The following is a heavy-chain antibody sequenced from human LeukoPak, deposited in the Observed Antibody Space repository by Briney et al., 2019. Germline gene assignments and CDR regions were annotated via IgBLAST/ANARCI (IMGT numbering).Heavy chain of an antibody. Sequence: GGSLRLSCAASGVTVSSNYMSWVRQAPGKGLEWVSVNSGGSTYYADSVKGRFTISRDNSKNTLYLQMNSLRAEDTAVYYCARDRGWRSGGSCYYFDYWGQGTLVTVSS. D-gene: IGHD2-15*01. V-gene: IGHV3-53*01. CDR2: NSGGST. CDR3: ARDRGWRSGGSCYYFDY. CDR1: GVTVSSNY. J-gene: IGHJ4*02.